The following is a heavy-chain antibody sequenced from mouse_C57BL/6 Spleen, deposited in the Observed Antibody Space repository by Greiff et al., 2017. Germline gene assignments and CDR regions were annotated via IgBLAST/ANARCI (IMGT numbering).Heavy chain of an antibody. CDR2: IDPENGDT. J-gene: IGHJ3*01. V-gene: IGHV14-4*01. CDR3: TTFYYGNSAY. D-gene: IGHD2-1*01. Sequence: VQLQQSGAELVRPGASVKLSCTASGFNIKDDYMHWVKQRPEQGLEWIGWIDPENGDTEYASKFQGKAPITADTSSNTAYLQLSSLTSEDTAVYYCTTFYYGNSAYWGQGTLVTVSA. CDR1: GFNIKDDY.